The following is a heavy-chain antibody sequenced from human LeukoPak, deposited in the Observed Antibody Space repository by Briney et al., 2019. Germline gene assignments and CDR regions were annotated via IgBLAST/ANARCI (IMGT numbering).Heavy chain of an antibody. CDR2: ISYDGSNK. D-gene: IGHD6-6*01. CDR1: GFTFSSYA. V-gene: IGHV3-30*04. Sequence: GRSLRLSCAASGFTFSSYAMHWVRQPPGKGLEWVAVISYDGSNKYYADSVKGRFTISRDNSKNTLYLQMNSLRAEDTAVYYCARGGAARPDYWGQGTLVTVSS. J-gene: IGHJ4*02. CDR3: ARGGAARPDY.